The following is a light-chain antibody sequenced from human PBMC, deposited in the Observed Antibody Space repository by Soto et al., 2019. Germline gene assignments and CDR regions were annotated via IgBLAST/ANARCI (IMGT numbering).Light chain of an antibody. Sequence: IMLTQAPGTLSLSPGDRATLSCRASQSVIGSYLAWYQQKPGQAPRLLIYDASSRATGIPARFSGSGSGTEFTLTISSLQSEDFAVYYCQQYNNWPHTFGQGTKVDI. CDR2: DAS. CDR1: QSVIGSY. V-gene: IGKV3D-15*01. CDR3: QQYNNWPHT. J-gene: IGKJ1*01.